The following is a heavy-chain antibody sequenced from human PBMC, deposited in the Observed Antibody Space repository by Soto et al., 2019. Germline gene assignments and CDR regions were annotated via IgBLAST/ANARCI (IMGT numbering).Heavy chain of an antibody. CDR3: TRGYALNWHTPHY. CDR1: GGSISSGGYY. CDR2: IYYSGST. J-gene: IGHJ4*02. Sequence: TLSLTCTVSGGSISSGGYYWSWIRQHPGKGLEWIGYIYYSGSTYYNPSLKSRVTISVDTSKSQFSLNLSSVTAADTAVYYCTRGYALNWHTPHYWGQGALVTVSS. D-gene: IGHD5-12*01. V-gene: IGHV4-31*03.